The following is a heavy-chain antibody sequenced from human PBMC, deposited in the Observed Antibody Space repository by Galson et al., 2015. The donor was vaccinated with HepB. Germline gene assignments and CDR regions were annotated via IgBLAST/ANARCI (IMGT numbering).Heavy chain of an antibody. CDR2: IKQDGSEK. CDR3: ARDRIAVAGTGGRADDNYYYYGMDV. Sequence: SLRLSCAASGFTFSSYWMSWVRQAPGKGLEWVANIKQDGSEKYYVDSVKGRFTISRDNAKNSLYLQMNSLRAEDTAVYYCARDRIAVAGTGGRADDNYYYYGMDVWGQGTTVTVSS. D-gene: IGHD6-19*01. V-gene: IGHV3-7*01. J-gene: IGHJ6*02. CDR1: GFTFSSYW.